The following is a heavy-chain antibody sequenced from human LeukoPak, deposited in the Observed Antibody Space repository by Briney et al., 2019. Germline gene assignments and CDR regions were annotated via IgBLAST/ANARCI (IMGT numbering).Heavy chain of an antibody. Sequence: ASVKVSCKASGYTFTSYDTNWVRQATGQGLEWMGWMNPNSGNTGYAQKFQGRVTMTRNTSISTAYMELSSLRSEDTAVYYCAFSRFYGDYVDYWGQGTLVTVSS. J-gene: IGHJ4*02. CDR3: AFSRFYGDYVDY. CDR2: MNPNSGNT. V-gene: IGHV1-8*01. CDR1: GYTFTSYD. D-gene: IGHD4-17*01.